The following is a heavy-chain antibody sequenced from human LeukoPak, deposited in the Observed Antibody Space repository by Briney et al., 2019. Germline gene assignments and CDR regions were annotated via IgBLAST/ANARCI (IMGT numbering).Heavy chain of an antibody. CDR3: ARDLVSTGPYYYSMDI. J-gene: IGHJ6*02. D-gene: IGHD5/OR15-5a*01. CDR1: GGFATYYG. V-gene: IGHV4-59*02. Sequence: SETLSLTCTVSGGFATYYGWGWIRQPPGKGLEWIGFVYNTGTTKYNPSLKSRVTISRDTSRNQFSLKLTSVTAADTAVYYCARDLVSTGPYYYSMDIWGQGTTVTVSS. CDR2: VYNTGTT.